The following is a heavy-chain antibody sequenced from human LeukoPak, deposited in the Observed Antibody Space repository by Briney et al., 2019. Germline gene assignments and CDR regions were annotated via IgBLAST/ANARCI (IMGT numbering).Heavy chain of an antibody. CDR3: ATGPPRYYYDSSGYGEAFDY. Sequence: ASVKVSCKVSGYTLTELSMHWVRQAPGKGLEWMGGFDPEDGETIYAQKFQGRVTMTEDTSTDTAYMELSSLRSEDTAVYYCATGPPRYYYDSSGYGEAFDYWGQGTLVTVSS. CDR1: GYTLTELS. CDR2: FDPEDGET. D-gene: IGHD3-22*01. J-gene: IGHJ4*02. V-gene: IGHV1-24*01.